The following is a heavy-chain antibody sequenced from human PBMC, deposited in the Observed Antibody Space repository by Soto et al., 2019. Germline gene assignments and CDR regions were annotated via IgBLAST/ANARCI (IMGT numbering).Heavy chain of an antibody. Sequence: LRLSCSVFGFTLSSYAMHWVRQAPGKGLQYASSMSSNGGSTYYADSVKGRFTISRDNSKNTLYLQMNSLRVEDTAVYYCVKDRYVDYWGQGTLVTVSS. CDR1: GFTLSSYA. CDR3: VKDRYVDY. J-gene: IGHJ4*02. CDR2: MSSNGGST. V-gene: IGHV3-64D*06.